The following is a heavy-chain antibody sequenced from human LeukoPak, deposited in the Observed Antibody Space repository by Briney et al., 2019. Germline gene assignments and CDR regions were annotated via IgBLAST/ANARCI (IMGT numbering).Heavy chain of an antibody. CDR1: GGSISSSSYY. J-gene: IGHJ4*02. CDR3: ARSSDSSGYYYGY. CDR2: IYYSGST. V-gene: IGHV4-39*01. D-gene: IGHD3-22*01. Sequence: PSETLSLTCTVSGGSISSSSYYWGWIRQPPGKGLERIGSIYYSGSTYYNPSLKSRVTISVDTSKNQFSLKLSSVTAADTAVYYCARSSDSSGYYYGYWGQGTLVTVSS.